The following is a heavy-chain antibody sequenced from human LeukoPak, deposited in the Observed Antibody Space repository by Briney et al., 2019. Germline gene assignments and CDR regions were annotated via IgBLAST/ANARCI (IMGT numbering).Heavy chain of an antibody. V-gene: IGHV3-7*01. D-gene: IGHD3-10*01. CDR3: AKEGYITMVRGVIITDYFDY. Sequence: GSLRLSCAASGFTFSSYWMSWVRQAPGKGLEWVANINKDGGEKYYVDSVKGRFTISRDNAKNSLYLQMNSLRAEDTAVYYCAKEGYITMVRGVIITDYFDYWGQGTLVTVSS. J-gene: IGHJ4*02. CDR2: INKDGGEK. CDR1: GFTFSSYW.